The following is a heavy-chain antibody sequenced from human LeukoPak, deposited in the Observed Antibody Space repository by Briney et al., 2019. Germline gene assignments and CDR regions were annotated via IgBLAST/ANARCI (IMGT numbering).Heavy chain of an antibody. D-gene: IGHD2-2*01. J-gene: IGHJ5*02. CDR2: ISGYNGNT. V-gene: IGHV1-18*01. CDR1: GYSFNNYG. Sequence: GASVRVSCKGSGYSFNNYGISWVRQAPGQGLEWMGWISGYNGNTNYAQMIQGRVTMTTDTSTSTAYMEVRSLRSDDTAMYYCARDVGDIVTIPAAISVPWGQGTLVTVSS. CDR3: ARDVGDIVTIPAAISVP.